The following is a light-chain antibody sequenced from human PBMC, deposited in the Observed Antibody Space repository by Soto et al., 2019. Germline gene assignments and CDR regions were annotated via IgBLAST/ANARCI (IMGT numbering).Light chain of an antibody. V-gene: IGKV1-39*01. CDR1: QSISSY. CDR2: AAV. J-gene: IGKJ1*01. Sequence: DIQMTQSPFSLPASVGDRVTITCRASQSISSYLNWYQQKPGKPPKLLIYAAVSLQSGIPSRFSAYGSGTDFTLTISSLQPEDFATYYCQQTYSSPQWTFGQGTKVDIK. CDR3: QQTYSSPQWT.